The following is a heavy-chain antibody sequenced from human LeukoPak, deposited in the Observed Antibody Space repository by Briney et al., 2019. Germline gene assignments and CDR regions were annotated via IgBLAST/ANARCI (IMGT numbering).Heavy chain of an antibody. CDR2: IRTSGDST. Sequence: GGSLRLSCAASGFSFSSYDMSWVRQAPGKGLEWVSGIRTSGDSTYYADSVKGRFTISRDNSRDTLNLQMNSLRAEDTAVYYCAKGLFASSGNSEHFDYWGQGTQVTVSS. J-gene: IGHJ4*02. CDR1: GFSFSSYD. CDR3: AKGLFASSGNSEHFDY. D-gene: IGHD3-22*01. V-gene: IGHV3-23*01.